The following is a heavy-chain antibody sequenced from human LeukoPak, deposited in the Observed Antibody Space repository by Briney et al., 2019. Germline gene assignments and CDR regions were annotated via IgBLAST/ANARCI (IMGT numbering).Heavy chain of an antibody. CDR3: ARDYVLLWFGELEGAFDY. Sequence: GGSLRLSCAASGFTFSTYAMTWVRQAPGKGLDWVSALGPSGDKTYYADSVKGRFTISRDNAKNSLYLQMNSLRAEDTAVYYCARDYVLLWFGELEGAFDYWGQGTLVTVSS. D-gene: IGHD3-10*01. V-gene: IGHV3-23*01. J-gene: IGHJ4*02. CDR2: LGPSGDKT. CDR1: GFTFSTYA.